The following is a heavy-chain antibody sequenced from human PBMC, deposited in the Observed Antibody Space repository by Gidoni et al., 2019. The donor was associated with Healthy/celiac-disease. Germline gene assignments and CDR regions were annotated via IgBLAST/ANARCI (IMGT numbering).Heavy chain of an antibody. CDR2: IIPTFGTA. V-gene: IGHV1-69*06. CDR1: GGTFSSYA. CDR3: ARGITGTTGYFDY. D-gene: IGHD1-7*01. J-gene: IGHJ4*02. Sequence: QVQLVQSVAEVKKPGSSVKVSCKASGGTFSSYAISWVRQAPGQGLEWMGGIIPTFGTANYAQKLQGRVTITADKSTSTAYMELSSLRSEDTAVYYCARGITGTTGYFDYWGQGTLVTVSS.